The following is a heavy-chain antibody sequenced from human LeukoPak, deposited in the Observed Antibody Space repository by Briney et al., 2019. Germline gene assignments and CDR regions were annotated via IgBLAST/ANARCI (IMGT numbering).Heavy chain of an antibody. J-gene: IGHJ4*02. CDR3: ARDYGDYNFDY. Sequence: ASVKVSCKASGYTFTGYYMHWVRQAPGQGLEWMGWINPNSGGTNYAQKFQGRVTMTTDTSTSTAYMELRSLRSDDTAVYYCARDYGDYNFDYWGQGTLVTVSS. CDR2: INPNSGGT. CDR1: GYTFTGYY. D-gene: IGHD4-17*01. V-gene: IGHV1-2*02.